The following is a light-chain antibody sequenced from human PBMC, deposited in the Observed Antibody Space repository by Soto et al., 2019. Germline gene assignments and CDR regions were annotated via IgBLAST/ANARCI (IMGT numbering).Light chain of an antibody. CDR2: DVT. J-gene: IGLJ1*01. V-gene: IGLV2-11*01. CDR3: CSLTTSHTYV. CDR1: SSDVGGYNY. Sequence: QSALTQPRSVSGSPGQSVTISCTGTSSDVGGYNYVSWYQQQTGKAPKLMIYDVTYRPSGVSNRYSGSKSGNSASLTISGLQADDEADYYCCSLTTSHTYVFGSGTKLTVL.